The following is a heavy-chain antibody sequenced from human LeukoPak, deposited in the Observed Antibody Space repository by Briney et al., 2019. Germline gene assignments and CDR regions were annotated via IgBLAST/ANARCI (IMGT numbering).Heavy chain of an antibody. D-gene: IGHD3-3*01. Sequence: GGSLRLSCTASGFIFENYYMNWVRQAPGKGLEWVSSISISSNYIYYTDSVKGRFTISRDNAKNSLYLQMNSLRAEDTAVYYCARGSRFGVVERDAFDIWGQGTMVTVSS. CDR3: ARGSRFGVVERDAFDI. J-gene: IGHJ3*02. CDR2: ISISSNYI. V-gene: IGHV3-21*01. CDR1: GFIFENYY.